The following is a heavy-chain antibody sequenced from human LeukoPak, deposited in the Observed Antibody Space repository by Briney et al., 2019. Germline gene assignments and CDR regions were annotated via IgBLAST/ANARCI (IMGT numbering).Heavy chain of an antibody. V-gene: IGHV3-11*05. CDR1: GFMFSDYF. CDR3: ARDNGNKYYFDY. J-gene: IGHJ4*02. Sequence: GGSLRLSCAASGFMFSDYFMSWIRQAPGKGLEWISYISSNSKYTKYADSVKGRFTISRDNAKKSLYLQMNSLRAEDTAVYYCARDNGNKYYFDYWGQGTLVTVSS. CDR2: ISSNSKYT. D-gene: IGHD2-8*01.